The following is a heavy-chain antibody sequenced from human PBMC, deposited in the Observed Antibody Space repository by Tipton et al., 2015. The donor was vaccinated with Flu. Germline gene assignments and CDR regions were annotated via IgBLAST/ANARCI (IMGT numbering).Heavy chain of an antibody. CDR1: GFTFSKYA. D-gene: IGHD4-11*01. CDR2: TFHSGNT. V-gene: IGHV4-59*08. J-gene: IGHJ5*02. CDR3: ARRDYSNYVSEPKNWFDP. Sequence: LRLSCTASGFTFSKYAMSWVRQAPGKGLEWIGNTFHSGNTYLNPSLKSRVTISIDTSKNQFSLKLSSVTAADTAVYYCARRDYSNYVSEPKNWFDPWGQGAPVTVSS.